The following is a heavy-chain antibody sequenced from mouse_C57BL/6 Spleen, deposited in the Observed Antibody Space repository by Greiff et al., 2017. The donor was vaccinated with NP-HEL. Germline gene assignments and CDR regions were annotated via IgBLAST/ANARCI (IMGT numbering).Heavy chain of an antibody. Sequence: EVQGVESGGGLVKPGGSLKLSCAASGFTFSSYAMSWVRQTPEKRLEWVATISDGGSYTYYPDNVKGRFTISRDNAKNNLYLQMSHLKSEDTAMYYCARDQGYYGSSYRYFDVWGTGTTVTVSS. V-gene: IGHV5-4*01. CDR1: GFTFSSYA. CDR3: ARDQGYYGSSYRYFDV. CDR2: ISDGGSYT. J-gene: IGHJ1*03. D-gene: IGHD1-1*01.